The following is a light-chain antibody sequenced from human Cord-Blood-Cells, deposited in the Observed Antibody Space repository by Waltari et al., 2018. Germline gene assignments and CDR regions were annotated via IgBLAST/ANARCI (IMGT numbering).Light chain of an antibody. J-gene: IGKJ4*01. V-gene: IGKV1-39*01. CDR2: AAS. CDR1: QSISSY. Sequence: IQMTQSPSPLSASIGSRVTITCRGNQSISSYLNWYQQKPGQAPKLLIYAASSLQSGVPSRFSGSGSGTDFTLTISSLEPEDFAAYYCQQSYSTPLTFGGGTKVEIK. CDR3: QQSYSTPLT.